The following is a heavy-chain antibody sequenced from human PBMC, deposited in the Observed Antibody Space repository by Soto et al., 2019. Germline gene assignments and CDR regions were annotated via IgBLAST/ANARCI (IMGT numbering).Heavy chain of an antibody. J-gene: IGHJ4*02. CDR3: AKGRSSGWPFDY. V-gene: IGHV1-69*13. CDR1: GGTFSSYA. D-gene: IGHD6-19*01. CDR2: IIPIFGTA. Sequence: GASVKVSCKASGGTFSSYATSWVRQAPGQGLEWMGGIIPIFGTANYAQKSQGRVTITADESTSTAYMELSSLRSEDTAVYYCAKGRSSGWPFDYWGQGTLVTVSS.